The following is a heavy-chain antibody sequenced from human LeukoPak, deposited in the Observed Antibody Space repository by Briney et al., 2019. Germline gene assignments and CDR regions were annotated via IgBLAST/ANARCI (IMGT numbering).Heavy chain of an antibody. Sequence: ASVKVSCKASGYTFTSYGISGVRQSPRQGGEWMGRIRAYNGNTNYARKIQGRVTMTTDTSTSTAYMELRSLRSDDTAVYYCARDLEVLGSSSHLTDWGQGTLVTVSS. D-gene: IGHD6-13*01. CDR3: ARDLEVLGSSSHLTD. V-gene: IGHV1-18*01. J-gene: IGHJ4*02. CDR1: GYTFTSYG. CDR2: IRAYNGNT.